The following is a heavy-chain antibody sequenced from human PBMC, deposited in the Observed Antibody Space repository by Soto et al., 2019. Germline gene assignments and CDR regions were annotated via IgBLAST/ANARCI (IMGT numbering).Heavy chain of an antibody. D-gene: IGHD6-13*01. Sequence: QTLSLTCAIPVGSVSSNSASWNWIRQSPSRGLEWLGRTYYRSKWYNDYAVSVKSRITMKPDTSKNQFSLQLNSVTPEDTAVYYCAREPSQGAAAAADAFDVWGQGKMVTVS. CDR1: VGSVSSNSAS. J-gene: IGHJ3*01. CDR2: TYYRSKWYN. V-gene: IGHV6-1*01. CDR3: AREPSQGAAAAADAFDV.